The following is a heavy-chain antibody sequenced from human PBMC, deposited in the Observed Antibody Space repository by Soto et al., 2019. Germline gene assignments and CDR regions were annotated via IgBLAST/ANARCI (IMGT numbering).Heavy chain of an antibody. CDR2: ISGSGGST. CDR1: GFTFSSYA. CDR3: AKNLEVPAAMFFFLGDY. V-gene: IGHV3-23*01. Sequence: GGSLRLSCAASGFTFSSYAMSWVRQAPGKGLEWVSAISGSGGSTYYADSVKGRFTISRDNSKNTLYLQMNSLRAEDTAVYYCAKNLEVPAAMFFFLGDYWGQGTLVTVSS. J-gene: IGHJ4*02. D-gene: IGHD2-2*01.